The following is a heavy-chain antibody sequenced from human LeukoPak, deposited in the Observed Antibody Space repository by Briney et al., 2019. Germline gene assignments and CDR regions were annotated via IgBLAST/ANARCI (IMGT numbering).Heavy chain of an antibody. J-gene: IGHJ4*02. CDR1: GYTFTGYY. D-gene: IGHD6-6*01. CDR2: INPNSGGT. V-gene: IGHV1-2*04. CDR3: ATSQLYSSSSEFDY. Sequence: GASVKVSCKASGYTFTGYYMHWVRRAPGQGLGGVGWINPNSGGTNYAQKFQGWVTMTRDTSISTAYMELGRLRSDDTAVYYCATSQLYSSSSEFDYWGQGTLVTVSS.